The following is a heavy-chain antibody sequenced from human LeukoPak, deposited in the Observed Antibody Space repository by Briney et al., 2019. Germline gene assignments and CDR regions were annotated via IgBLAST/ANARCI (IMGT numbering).Heavy chain of an antibody. J-gene: IGHJ4*02. Sequence: PSETLSLTCTVSGGSISSGDYYWSWIRQPPGKGLEWIGYIYYSGSTYYNPSLKSRVTISVDTSKNQFSLKLSSVTAADTAVYYCAGTYYYDSSGYYPDYWGQGTLVTVSS. CDR3: AGTYYYDSSGYYPDY. CDR2: IYYSGST. CDR1: GGSISSGDYY. V-gene: IGHV4-30-4*01. D-gene: IGHD3-22*01.